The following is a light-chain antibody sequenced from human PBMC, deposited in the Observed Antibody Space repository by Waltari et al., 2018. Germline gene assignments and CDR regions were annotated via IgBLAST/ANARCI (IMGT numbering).Light chain of an antibody. CDR2: DTS. V-gene: IGKV1-33*01. J-gene: IGKJ2*01. Sequence: DIQMTQSPSSLSASVGDRVTISCQASRDIKNFLNWYQQKPGQAPKLLIYDTSTLEIGVPSRFSGRGSGTHFTFTISSLQPEDVATYYCQQYDDFPPYTFGQGTKVEIK. CDR3: QQYDDFPPYT. CDR1: RDIKNF.